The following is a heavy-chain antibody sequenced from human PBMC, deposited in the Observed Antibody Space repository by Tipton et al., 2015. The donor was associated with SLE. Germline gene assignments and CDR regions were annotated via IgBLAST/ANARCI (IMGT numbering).Heavy chain of an antibody. J-gene: IGHJ5*02. D-gene: IGHD2-8*01. CDR1: GYSINSGYF. Sequence: TLSLTCAVSGYSINSGYFWGWIRQPPGKGLEWIGSISYSGTTNYNPSLKSRVSISADTSKSQFSLTLSSVTAADTAVYYCARHDTNYGRNWFDPWGQGTLVTVSS. V-gene: IGHV4-38-2*01. CDR2: ISYSGTT. CDR3: ARHDTNYGRNWFDP.